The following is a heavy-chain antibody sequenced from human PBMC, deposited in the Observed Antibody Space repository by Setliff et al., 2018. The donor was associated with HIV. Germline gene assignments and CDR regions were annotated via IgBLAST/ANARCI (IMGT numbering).Heavy chain of an antibody. CDR1: GGSISSSNW. CDR3: VKYCSGGTCYDIDY. D-gene: IGHD2-15*01. Sequence: SETLSLTCAVSGGSISSSNWWSWVRQPPGKGLEWIGEIYHSGSTNYNPSLKSRVTISVDKSKNQFSLKLSSVTAADTAVYYCVKYCSGGTCYDIDYWGQGTVVTVSS. V-gene: IGHV4-4*02. CDR2: IYHSGST. J-gene: IGHJ4*02.